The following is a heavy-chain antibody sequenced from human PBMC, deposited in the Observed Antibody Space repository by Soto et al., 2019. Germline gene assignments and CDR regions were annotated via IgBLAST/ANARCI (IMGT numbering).Heavy chain of an antibody. J-gene: IGHJ5*02. Sequence: QVQLVESGGGVVQPGRSLRLSCAASGFTFSSYAMHWVRQAPGKGLEWVAVISYDGSNKYYADSVKGRFTISRDNSRNTVYLQMNSLRAEDTAVYYCARHDWFDPWGQGTLVTVSS. CDR3: ARHDWFDP. CDR1: GFTFSSYA. V-gene: IGHV3-30*14. CDR2: ISYDGSNK.